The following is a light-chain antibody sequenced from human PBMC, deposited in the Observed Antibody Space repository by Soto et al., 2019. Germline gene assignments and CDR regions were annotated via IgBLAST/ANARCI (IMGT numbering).Light chain of an antibody. V-gene: IGKV2-30*01. J-gene: IGKJ1*01. Sequence: DVVMTQSPLSRPVTLVQPASISFRSSQILVYSDGSTYLNWFQQRSGQSPRRLIYKVSNRDSGVPDRFSGSGSGANFTLNISRVEAEDVGVYYCMQGTHWPRAFGHGTKVDIK. CDR1: QILVYSDGSTY. CDR2: KVS. CDR3: MQGTHWPRA.